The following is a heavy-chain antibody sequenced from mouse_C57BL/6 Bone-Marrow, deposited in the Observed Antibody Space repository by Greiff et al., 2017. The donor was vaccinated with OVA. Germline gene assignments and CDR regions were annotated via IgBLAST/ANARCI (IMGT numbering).Heavy chain of an antibody. CDR2: ISYDGSN. CDR1: GYSITSGYY. D-gene: IGHD2-4*01. V-gene: IGHV3-6*01. J-gene: IGHJ4*01. CDR3: ARYDYGYAMDY. Sequence: EVKLMESGPGLVKPSQSLSLTCSVTGYSITSGYYWNWIRQFPGNKLEWMGYISYDGSNNYNPSLKNRISITRDTSKNQFCLKLNSVTTEDTATYYCARYDYGYAMDYWGQGTSVTVSS.